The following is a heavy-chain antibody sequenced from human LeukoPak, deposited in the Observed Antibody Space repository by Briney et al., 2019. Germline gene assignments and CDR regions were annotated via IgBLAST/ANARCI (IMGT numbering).Heavy chain of an antibody. Sequence: AGGSPRLSCAASGFTFSSYAMYWVRQAPGKGLEWVAFIRHDGNKKYYADSVKGRFTIYRDNSKNTLYLQMNSLTSEDTAVYYCAKLLLETGGIGEEFDYWGQGTLVTVSS. CDR2: IRHDGNKK. CDR1: GFTFSSYA. D-gene: IGHD3-22*01. CDR3: AKLLLETGGIGEEFDY. V-gene: IGHV3-30*02. J-gene: IGHJ4*02.